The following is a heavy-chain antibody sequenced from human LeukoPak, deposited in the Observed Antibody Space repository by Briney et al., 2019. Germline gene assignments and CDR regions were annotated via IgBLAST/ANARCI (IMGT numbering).Heavy chain of an antibody. CDR1: GYTFTGYY. V-gene: IGHV1-2*02. CDR3: ARVEITIFGAAYYMDV. CDR2: INPNSGGT. Sequence: SVKVSCKASGYTFTGYYMHWVRQAPGQGLEWMGCINPNSGGTNYAQKFQGRVTMTRDTSISTAYMELSRLRSDDTAVYYCARVEITIFGAAYYMDVWGKGTTVTVSS. D-gene: IGHD3-3*01. J-gene: IGHJ6*03.